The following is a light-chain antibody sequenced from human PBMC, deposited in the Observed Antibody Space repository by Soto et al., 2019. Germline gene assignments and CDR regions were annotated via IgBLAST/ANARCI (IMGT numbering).Light chain of an antibody. CDR3: QQYKDWPGGT. J-gene: IGKJ2*01. CDR1: QSVSSD. CDR2: DAS. V-gene: IGKV3-15*01. Sequence: EIVMTQSPATLSVSPGRRATLSCRASQSVSSDLAWFQQKPGQAPRLPIYDASTRASGVPARFGGGGFGTVFTLTISSLQSEDFAVYDCQQYKDWPGGTFGQGTKLDIK.